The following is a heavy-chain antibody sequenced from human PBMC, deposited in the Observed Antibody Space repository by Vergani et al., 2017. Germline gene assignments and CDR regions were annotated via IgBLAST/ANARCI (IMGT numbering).Heavy chain of an antibody. CDR3: ARLSASSSSYVGY. V-gene: IGHV1-2*02. Sequence: QVQLVHSGAEVKKPGASVKVSCKASGYTFSAYYMHWVRQAPGQGLEWMGWINPNSGGTKYAQKFQGRVTMTRDTSISTAYMELSRLRSDDTAVFYCARLSASSSSYVGYWGQGTLVTVSS. CDR1: GYTFSAYY. D-gene: IGHD6-13*01. J-gene: IGHJ4*02. CDR2: INPNSGGT.